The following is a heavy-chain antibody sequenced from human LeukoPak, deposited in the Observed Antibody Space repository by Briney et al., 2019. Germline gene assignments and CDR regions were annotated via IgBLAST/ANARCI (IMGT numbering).Heavy chain of an antibody. CDR1: GFSFSTYW. J-gene: IGHJ4*02. D-gene: IGHD2-2*01. Sequence: PGGSLRLSCVASGFSFSTYWINWVRQAPGEGLEWVAHIQHDGSRKYYADSVKGRFTISRDNAKNSLYLQMNSLRAEDTAVYYCARDRGYCRGTTCYAYYFDSWGQGTLVTVSS. V-gene: IGHV3-7*01. CDR3: ARDRGYCRGTTCYAYYFDS. CDR2: IQHDGSRK.